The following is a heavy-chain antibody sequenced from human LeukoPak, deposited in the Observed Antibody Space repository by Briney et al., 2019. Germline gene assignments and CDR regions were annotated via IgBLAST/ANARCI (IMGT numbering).Heavy chain of an antibody. CDR2: INHSGST. V-gene: IGHV4-34*01. Sequence: SETLSLTCAVYGGSFSSYYLSWIRQPPGKGLEWIGEINHSGSTNYNPSLKSRVTISVDTSKKQFSLKLSSVTAADTAVYYCVTYYFDSSGPKKNYWGQGTLVTVSS. CDR3: VTYYFDSSGPKKNY. CDR1: GGSFSSYY. D-gene: IGHD3-22*01. J-gene: IGHJ4*02.